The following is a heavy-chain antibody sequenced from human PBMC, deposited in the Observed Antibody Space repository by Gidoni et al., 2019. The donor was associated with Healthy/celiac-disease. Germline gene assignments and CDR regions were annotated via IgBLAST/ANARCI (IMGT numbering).Heavy chain of an antibody. Sequence: QVQLQESGPGLVKPSQTLSLTCTVSGGPISSGDYYWSWIRQPPGKGLEWIGYIYYSGSTYYNPSLKSRVTISVDTSKNQFSLKLSSVTAADTAVYYCAREGSSSPAWHYYDSSGYYGGFDYWGQGTLVTVSS. J-gene: IGHJ4*02. CDR3: AREGSSSPAWHYYDSSGYYGGFDY. CDR1: GGPISSGDYY. D-gene: IGHD3-22*01. CDR2: IYYSGST. V-gene: IGHV4-30-4*01.